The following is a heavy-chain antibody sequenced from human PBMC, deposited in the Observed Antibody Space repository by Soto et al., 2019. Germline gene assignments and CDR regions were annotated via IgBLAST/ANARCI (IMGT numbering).Heavy chain of an antibody. CDR1: EFTFCSYW. V-gene: IGHV3-7*01. J-gene: IGHJ4*02. Sequence: GGSLRLSCVASEFTFCSYWMTWFRQAPGKGLERVANIKQDGSERHYRDSVKGRFTISRDNSKNTLYLQMNSLRAEDTAVYYCAKDRPRRTSGYFFDYWGQGTPVTVS. CDR3: AKDRPRRTSGYFFDY. D-gene: IGHD1-1*01. CDR2: IKQDGSER.